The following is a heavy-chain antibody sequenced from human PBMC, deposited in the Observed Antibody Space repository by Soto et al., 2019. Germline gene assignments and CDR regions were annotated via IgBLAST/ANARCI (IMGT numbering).Heavy chain of an antibody. J-gene: IGHJ6*03. CDR2: IGTAGDT. V-gene: IGHV3-13*01. D-gene: IGHD2-15*01. CDR3: VRGVAPGDYYYYMDV. Sequence: EVQLVESGGGLVQPGGSLRLSCAASGFTFSSYDMHWVRQATGKGLEWVSAIGTAGDTYYPGSVKGRFTISRENAKNSLYLQMNSLRAGDTAVYYCVRGVAPGDYYYYMDVWGKGTTVTVSS. CDR1: GFTFSSYD.